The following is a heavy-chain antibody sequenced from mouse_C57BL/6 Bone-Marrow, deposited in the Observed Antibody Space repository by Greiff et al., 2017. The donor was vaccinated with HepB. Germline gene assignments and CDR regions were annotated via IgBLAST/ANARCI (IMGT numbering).Heavy chain of an antibody. Sequence: QVQLQQSGAELVRPGASVTLSCKASGYTFTDYEMHWVKQTPVHGLEWIGAIDPETGGTAYNQKFKGKAILTADKSSSTAYMELRSLTSEDSAVYYCTRAGTVWIDYWGQGTTLTVSS. J-gene: IGHJ2*01. V-gene: IGHV1-15*01. CDR3: TRAGTVWIDY. CDR1: GYTFTDYE. D-gene: IGHD1-1*01. CDR2: IDPETGGT.